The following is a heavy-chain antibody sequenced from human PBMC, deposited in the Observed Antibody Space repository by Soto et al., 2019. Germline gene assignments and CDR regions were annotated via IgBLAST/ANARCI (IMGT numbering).Heavy chain of an antibody. Sequence: GGSLRLSCAASGFTFSSYAMTWVRQAAEKVLEWVSAVSDSGGSTYYADSVKGRFTISRDNSKNTLYMKMNSLIAEDTAVYYCAKEAIVGATGYYFDFWGQGTLVTVSS. V-gene: IGHV3-23*01. D-gene: IGHD1-26*01. CDR2: VSDSGGST. CDR3: AKEAIVGATGYYFDF. CDR1: GFTFSSYA. J-gene: IGHJ4*02.